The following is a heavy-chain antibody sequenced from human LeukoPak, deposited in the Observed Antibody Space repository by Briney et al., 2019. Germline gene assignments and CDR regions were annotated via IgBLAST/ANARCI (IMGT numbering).Heavy chain of an antibody. CDR2: IKQDGSEK. CDR1: AFTFGSYW. CDR3: AKAGYITPSSLSY. D-gene: IGHD3-10*01. Sequence: GGSLRLSCAASAFTFGSYWMSWVRQAPGKGLEWVANIKQDGSEKYYVDSVKGRFTISRDNAKNSLYLQMNSLRAEDTAVYYCAKAGYITPSSLSYWGQGTLVTVSS. J-gene: IGHJ4*02. V-gene: IGHV3-7*01.